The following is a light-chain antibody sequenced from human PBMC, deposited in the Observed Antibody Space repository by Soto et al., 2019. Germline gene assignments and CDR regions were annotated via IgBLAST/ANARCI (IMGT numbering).Light chain of an antibody. Sequence: QSVLTQPASVSGSPGQSITISCTGTSSDVGRYNYVSWYQHHPGKAPQLIIYEVSNRASGVSNRFSGSKSGNTASLTISGLQAEDEADFYCGSYTGRSTYVFGTGTKVTAL. CDR3: GSYTGRSTYV. CDR1: SSDVGRYNY. J-gene: IGLJ1*01. CDR2: EVS. V-gene: IGLV2-14*01.